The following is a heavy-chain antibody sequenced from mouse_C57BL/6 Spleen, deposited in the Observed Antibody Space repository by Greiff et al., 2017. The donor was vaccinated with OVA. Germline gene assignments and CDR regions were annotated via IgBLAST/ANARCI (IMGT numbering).Heavy chain of an antibody. CDR1: GYTFTSYG. Sequence: QVQLQQSGAELARPGASVKLSCKASGYTFTSYGISWVKQRTGQGLEWIGEIYPRSGNAYYNEKFKGKATLTADKSSSTAYMELRSLTSEDSAVYFCARGEMGYYNYFDYWGQGTTLTVSS. J-gene: IGHJ2*01. CDR2: IYPRSGNA. V-gene: IGHV1-81*01. D-gene: IGHD2-3*01. CDR3: ARGEMGYYNYFDY.